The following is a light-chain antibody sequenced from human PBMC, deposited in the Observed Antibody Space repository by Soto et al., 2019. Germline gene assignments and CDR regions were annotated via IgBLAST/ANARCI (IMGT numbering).Light chain of an antibody. V-gene: IGKV3-20*01. CDR3: QQYGSSPMYT. CDR1: QSVSSSY. CDR2: GTS. Sequence: EIVLTQSPGTLSLSPGERASLSCRASQSVSSSYLAWYQHKPGQAPRHLIYGTSSRATGIPDRFSGSGSGTDFTLTISRLEPEDLAVYYCQQYGSSPMYTFGQGTKLEIK. J-gene: IGKJ2*01.